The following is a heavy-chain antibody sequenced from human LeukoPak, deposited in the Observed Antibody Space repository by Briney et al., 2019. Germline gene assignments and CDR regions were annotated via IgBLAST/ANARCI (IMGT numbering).Heavy chain of an antibody. CDR1: GYTFTSYD. V-gene: IGHV1-8*03. Sequence: ASVKVSCTASGYTFTSYDINWVRQATGQGLEWMGWMNPNSGNTGYAQKFQGRVTITRNTPISTAYMELSSLRSEDTAVYYCARGDYSAKSHYFDYWGQGTLVTVSS. CDR2: MNPNSGNT. CDR3: ARGDYSAKSHYFDY. J-gene: IGHJ4*02. D-gene: IGHD4-11*01.